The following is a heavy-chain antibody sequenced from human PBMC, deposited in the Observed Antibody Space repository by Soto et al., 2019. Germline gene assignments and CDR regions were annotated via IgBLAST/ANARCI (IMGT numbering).Heavy chain of an antibody. V-gene: IGHV3-23*01. CDR3: AKGIVLMVDANSEDAFDI. D-gene: IGHD2-8*01. Sequence: GGSLRLSCAASGFTFSSYAMSWVRQAPWKGLEWVSAISGSGGSTYYADSVKGRFTISRDNSKNTLYLQMNSLRAEDTAVYYCAKGIVLMVDANSEDAFDIWGQGTMVTVSS. CDR2: ISGSGGST. CDR1: GFTFSSYA. J-gene: IGHJ3*02.